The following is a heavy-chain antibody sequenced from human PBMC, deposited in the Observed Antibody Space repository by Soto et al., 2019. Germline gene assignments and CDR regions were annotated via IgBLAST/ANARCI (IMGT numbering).Heavy chain of an antibody. V-gene: IGHV1-69*13. CDR3: ARDILVVVAATPNSNYYYYGMDV. J-gene: IGHJ6*02. Sequence: ASVKVSCKASGGTFSSYAISWVRQAPGQGLEWMGGIIPIFGTANYAQKFQGRVTITADESTSTAYMELSSLRSEDTAVYYCARDILVVVAATPNSNYYYYGMDVWGQGTTVTVSS. D-gene: IGHD2-15*01. CDR1: GGTFSSYA. CDR2: IIPIFGTA.